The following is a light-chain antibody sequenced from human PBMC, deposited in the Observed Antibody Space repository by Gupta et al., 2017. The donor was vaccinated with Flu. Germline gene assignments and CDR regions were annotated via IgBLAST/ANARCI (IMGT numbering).Light chain of an antibody. CDR3: QQLNSYPSWT. V-gene: IGKV1-9*01. Sequence: DRVTITCRASQDISRFLAWHQQKPGKAPKLLIYGASSFQSGVPSRLSGSGSATEFTLTISSLQPEDSATYYCQQLNSYPSWTFGGGTKVEI. CDR1: QDISRF. CDR2: GAS. J-gene: IGKJ4*01.